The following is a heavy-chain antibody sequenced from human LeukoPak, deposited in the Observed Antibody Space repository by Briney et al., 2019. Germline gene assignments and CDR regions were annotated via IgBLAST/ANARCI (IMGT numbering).Heavy chain of an antibody. Sequence: GGSLRLSCAASGFTFSSYAMGWVRQAPGKGLEWVSAISGSGGSTYYADSVKGRFTISRDNSKNTLYLQMNSLRAEDTAVFYCVKDRMMVYDYWGQGTLVTASS. J-gene: IGHJ4*02. V-gene: IGHV3-23*01. CDR2: ISGSGGST. CDR3: VKDRMMVYDY. D-gene: IGHD3-16*01. CDR1: GFTFSSYA.